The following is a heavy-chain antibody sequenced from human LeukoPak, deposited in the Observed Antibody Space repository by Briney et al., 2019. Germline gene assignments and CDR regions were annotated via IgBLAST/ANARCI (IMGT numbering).Heavy chain of an antibody. J-gene: IGHJ4*02. CDR2: IYYSGST. CDR3: AGHVRWAFDY. Sequence: PSETLSLTCTVSGGSISSSSYYWGWIRQSPGKGLEWIGSIYYSGSTYYNPSLTSRVTISVDTSKNQFSLKLSSATAADTAVYYCAGHVRWAFDYWGQGTLVTVSS. V-gene: IGHV4-39*01. D-gene: IGHD4-23*01. CDR1: GGSISSSSYY.